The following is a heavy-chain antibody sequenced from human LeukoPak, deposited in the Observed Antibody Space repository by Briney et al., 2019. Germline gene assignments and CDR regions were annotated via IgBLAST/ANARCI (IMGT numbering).Heavy chain of an antibody. V-gene: IGHV1-18*01. CDR1: GGTFSSYA. CDR2: ISAYNGNT. Sequence: ASVKVSCKASGGTFSSYAISWVRQAPGQGLEWMGWISAYNGNTNYAQKLQGRVTMTTDTSTSTAYMELRSLRSDDTAVYYCARAGLSGSYYDSIDYWGQGTLVTVSS. CDR3: ARAGLSGSYYDSIDY. D-gene: IGHD1-26*01. J-gene: IGHJ4*02.